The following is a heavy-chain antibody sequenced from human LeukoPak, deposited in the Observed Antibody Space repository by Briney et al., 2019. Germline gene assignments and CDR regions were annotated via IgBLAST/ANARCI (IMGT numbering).Heavy chain of an antibody. CDR2: ISAYNGNA. J-gene: IGHJ4*02. V-gene: IGHV1-18*01. D-gene: IGHD2-15*01. Sequence: ASVKVSCKASGYTFTSYGISWVRQAPGQGLEWMGWISAYNGNANYAQKLQGRVTMTTDTSTNTAYMELRSLRSDDTAVYYCARDAHCSVGICYPDYWGQGTLVTVSS. CDR3: ARDAHCSVGICYPDY. CDR1: GYTFTSYG.